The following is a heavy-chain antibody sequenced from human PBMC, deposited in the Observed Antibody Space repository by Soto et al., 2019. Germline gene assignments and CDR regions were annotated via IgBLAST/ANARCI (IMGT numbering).Heavy chain of an antibody. CDR2: ISITGTTI. V-gene: IGHV3-11*01. CDR3: AGAAPPRLGAFEI. J-gene: IGHJ3*02. Sequence: QVQLVESGGGLVKPGGSLRLSCAASGFIFSDYYMSWIRQAPGKGLEWVSYISITGTTIYYADSVKGRFTISRKNAKNSLYLQLNSLRAEDTAVYYCAGAAPPRLGAFEIWGQGTMVTVSS. CDR1: GFIFSDYY. D-gene: IGHD3-16*01.